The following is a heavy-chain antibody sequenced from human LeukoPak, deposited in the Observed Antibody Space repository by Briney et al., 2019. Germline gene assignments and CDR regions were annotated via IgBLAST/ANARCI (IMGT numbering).Heavy chain of an antibody. CDR3: ARAGLVCATSWGMDV. V-gene: IGHV4-30-4*01. D-gene: IGHD1-26*01. CDR2: IYHTGST. CDR1: GGSISSGDYY. J-gene: IGHJ6*02. Sequence: PSETLSLTCTVSGGSISSGDYYWSWIRQPPGKGLEWIGYIYHTGSTDYNPSLKSRVTISVDTSKNQFSLKLSSVTAADTAVYHCARAGLVCATSWGMDVWGQGTTVTVSS.